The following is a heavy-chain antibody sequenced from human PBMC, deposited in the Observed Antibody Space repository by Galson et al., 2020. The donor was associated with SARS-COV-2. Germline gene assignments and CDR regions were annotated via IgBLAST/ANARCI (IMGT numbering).Heavy chain of an antibody. CDR2: IQQDGSEK. J-gene: IGHJ4*02. Sequence: GGSLRLSCAASGFTFSRYWMTWVRQAPGKGLEWVANIQQDGSEKYHVDSVKGRFTISRDNAKNSLYLQMNSLRAEDTAVYYCARGVAGYITPTDYWGQGTLVTVSS. D-gene: IGHD5-12*01. V-gene: IGHV3-7*03. CDR3: ARGVAGYITPTDY. CDR1: GFTFSRYW.